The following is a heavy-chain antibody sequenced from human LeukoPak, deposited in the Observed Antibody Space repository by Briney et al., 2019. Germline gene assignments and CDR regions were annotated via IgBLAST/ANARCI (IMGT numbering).Heavy chain of an antibody. CDR2: IIPIFGTA. Sequence: SVKVSCKASVGTFSSYAISWVRQAPGQGLEWMGGIIPIFGTANYAQKFQGRVTITADESTSTAYMELSSLRSEDTAVYYCARGRRITIFGVVHVAFDIWGQGTMVTVSS. CDR3: ARGRRITIFGVVHVAFDI. D-gene: IGHD3-3*01. CDR1: VGTFSSYA. V-gene: IGHV1-69*01. J-gene: IGHJ3*02.